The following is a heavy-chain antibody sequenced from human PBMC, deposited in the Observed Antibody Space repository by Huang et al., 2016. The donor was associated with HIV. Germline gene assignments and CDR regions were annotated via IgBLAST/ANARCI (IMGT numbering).Heavy chain of an antibody. CDR1: GGTFSSHT. J-gene: IGHJ4*02. CDR2: IVPILGTG. D-gene: IGHD1-20*01. V-gene: IGHV1-69*01. CDR3: ARGLSGNIDS. Sequence: QVQLVQSGAELKKPGSSVKVSCKASGGTFSSHTITWVREAPGHGFEWVGEIVPILGTGNNAQNFQVRVTITADDATATAYLELSSLKFEDTAIYYCARGLSGNIDSWGQGSLVTVSS.